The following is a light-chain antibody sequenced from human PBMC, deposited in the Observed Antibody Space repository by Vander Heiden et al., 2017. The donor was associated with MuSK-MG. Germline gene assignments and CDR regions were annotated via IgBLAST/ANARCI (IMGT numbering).Light chain of an antibody. J-gene: IGKJ4*01. CDR1: QDISNY. Sequence: DIQMTQSPSSLSASVGDRVAITCQASQDISNYLNWYQQKPGKGPELLIYGASNLKTGVPSRFSGSGSGTDFTFTINNRQPEDIATYYCQQYDSLPFALTFGGGTKVEIK. V-gene: IGKV1-33*01. CDR3: QQYDSLPFALT. CDR2: GAS.